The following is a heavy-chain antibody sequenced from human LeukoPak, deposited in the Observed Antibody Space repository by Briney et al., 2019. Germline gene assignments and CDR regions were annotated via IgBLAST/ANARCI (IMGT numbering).Heavy chain of an antibody. Sequence: SETLSLTCTVSGGSISDYCWSWVRQPPGQGLEWIGFIYTSWGSDYNPSLKSRVTMSVATSKTQVSMELRFLTAADTALYYCATSYDAKTAPYDLWGQGTLVTVSS. CDR1: GGSISDYC. CDR3: ATSYDAKTAPYDL. CDR2: IYTSWGS. D-gene: IGHD3-3*01. J-gene: IGHJ5*02. V-gene: IGHV4-4*09.